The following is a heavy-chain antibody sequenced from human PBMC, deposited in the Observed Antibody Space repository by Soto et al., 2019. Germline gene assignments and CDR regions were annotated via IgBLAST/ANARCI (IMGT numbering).Heavy chain of an antibody. J-gene: IGHJ5*02. D-gene: IGHD3-3*01. CDR2: IGGRGGST. CDR1: GFSFSSYA. CDR3: AKQGDYDFCSSSNNWLDP. V-gene: IGHV3-23*01. Sequence: PGGSLRLSCAASGFSFSSYAISWVRQAPGKGLEWVSSIGGRGGSTYYADSVKGRFTISRDNSKNTVYLQMNSLRVEDTAVYYCAKQGDYDFCSSSNNWLDPWGQGTLVTVSS.